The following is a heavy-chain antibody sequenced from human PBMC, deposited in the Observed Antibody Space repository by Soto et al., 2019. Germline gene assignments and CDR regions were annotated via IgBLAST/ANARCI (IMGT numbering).Heavy chain of an antibody. D-gene: IGHD3-22*01. Sequence: SETLSLTCTVSGGSVSSGSYYWSWIRQPPGKGLEWIGYVHDSGSTNYNPSLKSRVSISRDTSKNQVSLKLSSVTAADTAVYFCARDPGHHDTSGYYQAAFDYWGQGTLVTVPQ. V-gene: IGHV4-61*01. J-gene: IGHJ4*02. CDR1: GGSVSSGSYY. CDR2: VHDSGST. CDR3: ARDPGHHDTSGYYQAAFDY.